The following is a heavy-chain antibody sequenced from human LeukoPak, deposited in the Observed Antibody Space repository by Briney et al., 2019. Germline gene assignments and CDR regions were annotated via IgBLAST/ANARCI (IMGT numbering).Heavy chain of an antibody. CDR3: TTGVLRITMVRGAVYFDY. V-gene: IGHV3-15*01. CDR1: GFTFSNAW. D-gene: IGHD3-10*01. Sequence: SGGSLRLSCAASGFTFSNAWMSWVRQAPGKGLEWVGRIKSKTDDGTPDYAAPVKGRFTISRDDSKNTLYLQMNSLKTEDTAVYYCTTGVLRITMVRGAVYFDYWGQGTLVTVSS. CDR2: IKSKTDDGTP. J-gene: IGHJ4*02.